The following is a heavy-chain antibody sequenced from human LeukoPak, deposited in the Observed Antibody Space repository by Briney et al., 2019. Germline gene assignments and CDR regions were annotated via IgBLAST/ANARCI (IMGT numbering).Heavy chain of an antibody. D-gene: IGHD3-22*01. CDR1: GFTFSSYG. V-gene: IGHV3-33*01. CDR2: IWYDGSNK. CDR3: ARASAGYYDSSGYRHPAYYYYMDV. Sequence: PGRSLRLSCAASGFTFSSYGMHWVRQAPGKGLEWVAVIWYDGSNKYYADSVKGRFTISRDNSKNTLYLQMNSLRAEDTAVYYCARASAGYYDSSGYRHPAYYYYMDVWGKGTTVTVSS. J-gene: IGHJ6*03.